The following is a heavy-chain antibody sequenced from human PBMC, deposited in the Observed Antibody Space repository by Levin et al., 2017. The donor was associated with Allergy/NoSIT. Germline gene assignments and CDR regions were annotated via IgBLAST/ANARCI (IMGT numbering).Heavy chain of an antibody. CDR3: AQGGYYDSSGDGIDY. J-gene: IGHJ4*02. D-gene: IGHD3-22*01. CDR2: IWYDGSNK. Sequence: PGGSLRLSCAASGFTFSSYGMHWVRQAPGKGLEWVAVIWYDGSNKYYADSVKGRFTISRDNSKNTLYLQMNSLRAEDTAVYYCAQGGYYDSSGDGIDYWGQGTLVTVSS. V-gene: IGHV3-33*06. CDR1: GFTFSSYG.